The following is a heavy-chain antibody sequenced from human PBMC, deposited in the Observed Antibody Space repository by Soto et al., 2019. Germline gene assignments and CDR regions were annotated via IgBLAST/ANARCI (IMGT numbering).Heavy chain of an antibody. CDR2: IFYTGKT. J-gene: IGHJ4*02. CDR1: GGSISSDSYY. CDR3: VRRKVRNLLKYFDY. D-gene: IGHD1-1*01. Sequence: SETLSLTCTVSGGSISSDSYYWGWIRQPPGGGLEWIGHIFYTGKTHYNPSLNRRVTVSIDTSKNQFSLILTSVTAADTAVYYCVRRKVRNLLKYFDYWGQGALVTVSS. V-gene: IGHV4-39*01.